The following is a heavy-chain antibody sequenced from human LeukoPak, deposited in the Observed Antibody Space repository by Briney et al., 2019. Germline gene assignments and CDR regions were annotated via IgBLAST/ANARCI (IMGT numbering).Heavy chain of an antibody. Sequence: PGGSLRLSCAASGFTFSSYEMNWVRQAPGKGLEWVSYISSSGSTRYYADSVKGRFTISRDNAKNSLYLQMNSLRVEDTAVYYCARDRASLFRIDYWGQGTLVTVSS. D-gene: IGHD3-10*01. J-gene: IGHJ4*02. CDR1: GFTFSSYE. V-gene: IGHV3-48*03. CDR3: ARDRASLFRIDY. CDR2: ISSSGSTR.